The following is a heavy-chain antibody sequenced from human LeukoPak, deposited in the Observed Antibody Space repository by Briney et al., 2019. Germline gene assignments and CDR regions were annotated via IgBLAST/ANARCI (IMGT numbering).Heavy chain of an antibody. CDR2: IDPTSGGT. J-gene: IGHJ3*01. CDR3: AREYYDNNGRKYAFDV. D-gene: IGHD3-22*01. V-gene: IGHV1-2*02. Sequence: ASVKVSCKASGYTFSHYYIHWVRQAPGQGLEWMGSIDPTSGGTRSAQRFQGRVTMTRDTSISTAYMELIRLTSGDTAVYFCAREYYDNNGRKYAFDVWGQGTMVTVSS. CDR1: GYTFSHYY.